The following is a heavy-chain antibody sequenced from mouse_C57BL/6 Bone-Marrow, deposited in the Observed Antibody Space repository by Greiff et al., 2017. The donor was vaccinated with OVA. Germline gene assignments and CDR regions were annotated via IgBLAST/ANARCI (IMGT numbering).Heavy chain of an antibody. D-gene: IGHD1-1*01. CDR1: GFSLSTFGMG. CDR3: ARKWEYYYGSSSWFAY. V-gene: IGHV8-8*01. Sequence: QVTLKESGPGILQPSQTLSLTCSFSGFSLSTFGMGVGWLRQPSGKGLEWLAHIWWDDAKYYNPALKSRPTIFKDTSNNQVFLKIANVDTAETATYDCARKWEYYYGSSSWFAYWGQGTLVTVSA. CDR2: IWWDDAK. J-gene: IGHJ3*01.